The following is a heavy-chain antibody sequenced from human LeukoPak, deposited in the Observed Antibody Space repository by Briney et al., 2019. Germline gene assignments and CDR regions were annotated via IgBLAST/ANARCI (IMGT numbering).Heavy chain of an antibody. V-gene: IGHV4-34*01. CDR1: GGSFSGYY. J-gene: IGHJ4*02. CDR2: INHSGST. CDR3: ARGSTVYFHGDLDY. D-gene: IGHD4-17*01. Sequence: PSETLSLTCAVYGGSFSGYYWSWIRQPPGKGLEWIGEINHSGSTNYNPSLKSRVTISVGTSKNQFSLKLSSVTAADTAVYYCARGSTVYFHGDLDYWGQGTLVTVSS.